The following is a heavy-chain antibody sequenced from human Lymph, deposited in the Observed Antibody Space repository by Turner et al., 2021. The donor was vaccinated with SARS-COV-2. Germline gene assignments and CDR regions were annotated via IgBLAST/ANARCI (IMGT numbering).Heavy chain of an antibody. J-gene: IGHJ4*02. CDR2: ISYDGSNK. D-gene: IGHD2-15*01. Sequence: VQLVESGGGVVQPAWSLRLSCAASGFPCRSYGMHWVRQAPGKGVEWVAVISYDGSNKYYADAVKGRFTISRDNSKNTLFLQMNSLRAEETAVYYCAKMGGVYCSGGNCYSGRLDYWGQGTLVTVSS. CDR1: GFPCRSYG. V-gene: IGHV3-30*18. CDR3: AKMGGVYCSGGNCYSGRLDY.